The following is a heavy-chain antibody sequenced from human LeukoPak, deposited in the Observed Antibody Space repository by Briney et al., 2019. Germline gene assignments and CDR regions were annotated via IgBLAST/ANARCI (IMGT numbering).Heavy chain of an antibody. D-gene: IGHD4-17*01. J-gene: IGHJ4*02. Sequence: GGSLRLSCAASGFTFSNAWMSWVRQAPGKGLEWVGRIKSKTDGGTTDYAAPVKGRFTISRDDSKNTLYLQMNSLKTEDTAVYYCTTAFVLWGDYAIDPLWYFDYWGQGTLVTVSS. CDR1: GFTFSNAW. V-gene: IGHV3-15*01. CDR3: TTAFVLWGDYAIDPLWYFDY. CDR2: IKSKTDGGTT.